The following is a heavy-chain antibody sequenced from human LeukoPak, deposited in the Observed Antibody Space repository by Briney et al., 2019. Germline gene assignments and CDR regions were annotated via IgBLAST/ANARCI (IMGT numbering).Heavy chain of an antibody. V-gene: IGHV4-61*08. CDR1: GGSISRGGYY. Sequence: SETLSLTCTVSGGSISRGGYYWSWIRQHPGKGLEWIGYIYYIGSTNYNPSLKSRVTISVDTSKTQFSLRMNSVTAADTAVYFCARGTDAYKIGNIWGQGSLVTVSS. D-gene: IGHD5-24*01. CDR3: ARGTDAYKIGNI. J-gene: IGHJ4*02. CDR2: IYYIGST.